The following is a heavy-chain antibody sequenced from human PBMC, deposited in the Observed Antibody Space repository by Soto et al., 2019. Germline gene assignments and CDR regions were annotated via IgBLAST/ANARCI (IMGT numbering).Heavy chain of an antibody. Sequence: ASVKVSRKASGYTFTSYAMHWVRQAPGQRLEWMGWINAGNGNTKYSQKFQGRVTITRDTSASTAYMELSSLRSEDTAVYYCASGYCSSTSCQGGYYYGMDVWGQGTTVTVSS. V-gene: IGHV1-3*01. CDR2: INAGNGNT. J-gene: IGHJ6*02. CDR1: GYTFTSYA. CDR3: ASGYCSSTSCQGGYYYGMDV. D-gene: IGHD2-2*01.